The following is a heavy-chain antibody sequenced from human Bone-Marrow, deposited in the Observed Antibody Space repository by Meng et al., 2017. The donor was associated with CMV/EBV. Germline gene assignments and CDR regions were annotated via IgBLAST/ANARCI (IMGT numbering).Heavy chain of an antibody. CDR3: TTYGGYSSGSFFDY. CDR1: GFTFSNAW. Sequence: GFTFSNAWMNWVRQAPGKGREWVGRIKRKSEGGTTDYAAPGKGRFTISRDDSKNTLYLQMNSLKTEDTAVYYCTTYGGYSSGSFFDYWGQGTLVTVSS. D-gene: IGHD6-19*01. J-gene: IGHJ4*02. CDR2: IKRKSEGGTT. V-gene: IGHV3-15*01.